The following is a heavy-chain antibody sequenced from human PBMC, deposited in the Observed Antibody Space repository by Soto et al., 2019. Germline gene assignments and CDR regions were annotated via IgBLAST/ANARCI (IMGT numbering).Heavy chain of an antibody. Sequence: QGQVVQSGPEVKKPGASVKVSCKASGYNFYACGIAWVRQAPGQGLEWLGWINSNTGGTDYAQNFQGRDTMTTDTSXPTAYVELRSLRYDDTAVYYCARHCGTAVTTPALDSWGQGTLVTVSS. J-gene: IGHJ5*01. CDR1: GYNFYACG. D-gene: IGHD4-17*01. V-gene: IGHV1-18*01. CDR2: INSNTGGT. CDR3: ARHCGTAVTTPALDS.